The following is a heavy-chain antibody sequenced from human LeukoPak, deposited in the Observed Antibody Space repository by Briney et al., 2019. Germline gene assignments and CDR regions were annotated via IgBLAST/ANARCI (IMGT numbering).Heavy chain of an antibody. Sequence: GASVKVSCKASGYTFTSYGISWVRQAPGQGLEWMGWISAYNGNTNYAQKLQGRVTMTTDTSTSTVYMELRSLRSDDTAVYYCARDSAVGYSSSSWGFVDYWGQGTLVTVSS. D-gene: IGHD6-6*01. CDR2: ISAYNGNT. CDR1: GYTFTSYG. J-gene: IGHJ4*02. CDR3: ARDSAVGYSSSSWGFVDY. V-gene: IGHV1-18*04.